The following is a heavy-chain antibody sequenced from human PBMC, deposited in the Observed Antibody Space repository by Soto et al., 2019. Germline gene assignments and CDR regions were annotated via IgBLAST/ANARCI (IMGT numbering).Heavy chain of an antibody. CDR3: ARDKDQYDFWGGTLDS. D-gene: IGHD3-3*01. V-gene: IGHV3-30-3*01. Sequence: QLVESGGGVVQPEGSLRLSGTASNFVFIFYSLLWARQAPGRGLEWLALISYDGGNKYYADSVKGRFTISRDNSKDTLFLQMNSLRPEDTAVYYCARDKDQYDFWGGTLDSWGQGTLVTVSS. CDR1: NFVFIFYS. CDR2: ISYDGGNK. J-gene: IGHJ4*02.